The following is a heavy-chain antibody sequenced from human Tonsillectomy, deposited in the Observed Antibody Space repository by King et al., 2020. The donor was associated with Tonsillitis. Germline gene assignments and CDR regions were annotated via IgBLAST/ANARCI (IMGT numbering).Heavy chain of an antibody. V-gene: IGHV3-21*01. CDR3: ARVKLVLRYFDY. D-gene: IGHD3-9*01. CDR1: GFTFSSYS. Sequence: QLVQSGGGLVKPGGSLRLSCAASGFTFSSYSMNWVRQAPGKGLEWVSSISSSSSYIYYADSVKGRFTISRDNAKNSLYLQMNSLRAEDTALYYCARVKLVLRYFDYWGQGTLVTVSS. CDR2: ISSSSSYI. J-gene: IGHJ4*02.